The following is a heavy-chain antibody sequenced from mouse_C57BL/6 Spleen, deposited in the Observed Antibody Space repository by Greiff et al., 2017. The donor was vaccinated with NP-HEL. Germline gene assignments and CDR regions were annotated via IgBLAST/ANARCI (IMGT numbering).Heavy chain of an antibody. D-gene: IGHD3-1*01. CDR1: GYTFTDYE. CDR2: IDPETGGT. CDR3: TRWALYYAMDY. V-gene: IGHV1-15*01. J-gene: IGHJ4*01. Sequence: QVQLQQSGAELVRPGASVTLSCKASGYTFTDYEMHWVKQTPVHGLEWIGAIDPETGGTAYNQKFKGKAILTADKSSSTAYMELRSLTSEDSAVYYCTRWALYYAMDYWGQGTSVTVSS.